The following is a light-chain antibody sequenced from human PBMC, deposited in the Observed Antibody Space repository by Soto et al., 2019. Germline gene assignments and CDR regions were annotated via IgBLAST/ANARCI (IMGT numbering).Light chain of an antibody. CDR2: DAS. CDR3: QQYGNSPIT. V-gene: IGKV3D-20*01. Sequence: DIVLTQSPATLSLSPGEIVTLSFGASPSVSSSRLAWYQQKPGQAPRLLMYDASRRAFGIPDRFSGSGSGTDFTLTISRLEPEDFAVYYCQQYGNSPITFGQGTRLEIK. J-gene: IGKJ5*01. CDR1: PSVSSSR.